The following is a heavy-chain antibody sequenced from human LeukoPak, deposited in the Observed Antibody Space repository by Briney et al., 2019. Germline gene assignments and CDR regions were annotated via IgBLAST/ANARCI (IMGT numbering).Heavy chain of an antibody. CDR3: ARHDFWSGYYGFDY. CDR2: INPNSGGT. Sequence: GASVKVSCKASGYTFTSYGISWVRQAPGQGLEWMGWINPNSGGTNYAQKFQGRVTMTRDTSISTAYMELSRLRSDDTAVYYCARHDFWSGYYGFDYWGQGTLVTVSS. J-gene: IGHJ4*02. CDR1: GYTFTSYG. D-gene: IGHD3-3*01. V-gene: IGHV1-2*02.